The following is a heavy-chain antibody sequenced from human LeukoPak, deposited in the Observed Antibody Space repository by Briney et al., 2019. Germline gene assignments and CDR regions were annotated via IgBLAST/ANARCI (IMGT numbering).Heavy chain of an antibody. D-gene: IGHD3-22*01. CDR2: IFSRSESI. Sequence: PGGSLRLSCAAYGFTFGAYTINWVRQAPGRGLEWVSCIFSRSESILYADSVKGRFTISRDNAKNSLYLQMDSLRVEDTAVYYCAIDFFHSSDSRPFDYWGQGTLVTVSS. CDR1: GFTFGAYT. J-gene: IGHJ4*02. CDR3: AIDFFHSSDSRPFDY. V-gene: IGHV3-21*01.